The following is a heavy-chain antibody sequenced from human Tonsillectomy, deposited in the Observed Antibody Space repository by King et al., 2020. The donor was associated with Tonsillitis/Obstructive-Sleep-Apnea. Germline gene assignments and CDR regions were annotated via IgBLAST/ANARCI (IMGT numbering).Heavy chain of an antibody. V-gene: IGHV1-18*01. CDR2: ISAYNGHT. D-gene: IGHD3-22*01. CDR1: GYTFTNYG. CDR3: ARDSMSNYYDSSGYYSFEY. J-gene: IGHJ4*02. Sequence: VQLVQSGAEVKKPGASVKVSCKASGYTFTNYGISWVRQAPGQGLEWMGWISAYNGHTNSALNLQGRLTMTTDTSTSTAYMELRSLRSDDTAVYYCARDSMSNYYDSSGYYSFEYWGQGTLVTVSS.